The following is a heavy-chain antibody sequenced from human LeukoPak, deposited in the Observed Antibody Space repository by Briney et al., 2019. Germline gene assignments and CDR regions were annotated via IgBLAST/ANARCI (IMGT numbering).Heavy chain of an antibody. Sequence: GGSLRLSCAASGFTFISYAMSWVRQAPGKGLEWVSGISGSGGSTYYADSVKGRSIISRDNPKNTLYLQMNSLRAEDTAVYYCAKLAFGEFTDCWGQGTLVTVSS. CDR2: ISGSGGST. CDR1: GFTFISYA. CDR3: AKLAFGEFTDC. V-gene: IGHV3-23*01. D-gene: IGHD3-10*01. J-gene: IGHJ4*02.